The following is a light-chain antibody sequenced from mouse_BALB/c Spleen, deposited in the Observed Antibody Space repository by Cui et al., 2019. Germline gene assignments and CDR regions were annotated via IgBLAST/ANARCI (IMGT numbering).Light chain of an antibody. CDR3: QQWSSNPPT. Sequence: IALNQSPANRTASPGENVTMTRSSSSSVSYMTWYQQKSGTSPKRWIYVTSKLASGVPARFSGSGSGTSYSLAISGMEAEDAATYYCQQWSSNPPTFGAGTELELK. CDR2: VTS. V-gene: IGKV4-59*01. CDR1: SSVSY. J-gene: IGKJ5*01.